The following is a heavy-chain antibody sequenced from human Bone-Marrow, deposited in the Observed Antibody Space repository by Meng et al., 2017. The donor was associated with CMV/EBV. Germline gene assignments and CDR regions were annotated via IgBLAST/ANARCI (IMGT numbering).Heavy chain of an antibody. D-gene: IGHD2-15*01. CDR1: GGSISSSGYY. V-gene: IGHV4-39*01. J-gene: IGHJ4*02. CDR3: ARLREIGGVFDY. CDR2: IFYSGNT. Sequence: SGTLSLTCTVSGGSISSSGYYWAWIRQPPGKGLEWIGSIFYSGNTYYNPSLNSRVTISVDTSKNQFSLRLTSVTAADTTVYYCARLREIGGVFDYWGQGTLVTVSS.